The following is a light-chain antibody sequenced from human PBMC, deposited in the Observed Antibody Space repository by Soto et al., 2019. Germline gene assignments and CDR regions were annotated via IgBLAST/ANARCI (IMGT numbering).Light chain of an antibody. CDR3: CSYADSSTYV. CDR1: SSDVGSYNL. CDR2: EDS. J-gene: IGLJ1*01. Sequence: QSALTQPASVSGSPGQSITISCTGTSSDVGSYNLVSWYQQHPGKAPKLIIYEDSKRPSGVSNRFSGSKSGNTASLTISGLQTADEADYYCCSYADSSTYVFGTGTKLTVL. V-gene: IGLV2-23*01.